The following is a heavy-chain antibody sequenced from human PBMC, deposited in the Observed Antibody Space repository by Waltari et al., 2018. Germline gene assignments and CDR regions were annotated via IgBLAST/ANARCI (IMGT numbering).Heavy chain of an antibody. J-gene: IGHJ4*02. CDR3: ATSSIAARPDY. V-gene: IGHV3-53*01. Sequence: EVQLVESGGGLIQPGGSLRLSCAASGCTVSSNYMSWVRQAPGKGLGWASVIYSGGRTYYADSGKGRFTISRDNSKNTLYLQMNSLRAEDTAVYYCATSSIAARPDYWGQGTLVTVSS. CDR2: IYSGGRT. D-gene: IGHD6-6*01. CDR1: GCTVSSNY.